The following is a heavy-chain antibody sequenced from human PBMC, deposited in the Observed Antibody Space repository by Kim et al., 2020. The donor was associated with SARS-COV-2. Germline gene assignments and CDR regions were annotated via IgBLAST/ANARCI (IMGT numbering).Heavy chain of an antibody. D-gene: IGHD3-10*01. J-gene: IGHJ6*02. V-gene: IGHV5-51*01. CDR3: ARHPPKRITMVRGVIYTADYGMDV. Sequence: GESLKISCKGSGYSFTSYWIGWVRQMPGKGLEWMGIIYPGDSDTRYSPSFQGQVTISADKSISTAYLQWSSLKASDTAMYYCARHPPKRITMVRGVIYTADYGMDVWGQGTTVTVSS. CDR1: GYSFTSYW. CDR2: IYPGDSDT.